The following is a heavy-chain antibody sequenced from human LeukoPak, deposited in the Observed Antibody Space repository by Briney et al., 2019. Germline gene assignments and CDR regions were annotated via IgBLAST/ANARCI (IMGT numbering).Heavy chain of an antibody. V-gene: IGHV1-2*02. CDR1: GYTFTGYY. D-gene: IGHD2-21*02. J-gene: IGHJ4*02. Sequence: ASVKVSCKASGYTFTGYYMHWVRQAPGQGLEWMGWINPNSGGTNYAQNFQGRVTMTRDTSIRTAYTELTSLRSDDTALYYCARGPSSTVTAGYFDYWGQGTLVTVSS. CDR2: INPNSGGT. CDR3: ARGPSSTVTAGYFDY.